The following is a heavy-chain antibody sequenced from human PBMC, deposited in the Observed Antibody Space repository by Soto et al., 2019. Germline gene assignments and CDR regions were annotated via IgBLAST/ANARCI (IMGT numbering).Heavy chain of an antibody. CDR1: GFSLSNSGMA. CDR3: AHREPYFES. V-gene: IGHV2-5*02. CDR2: VYGDDIK. Sequence: QISLKESSPTVVKPTQTLTLTCTFSGFSLSNSGMAVGWIRQPPGKALEWLALVYGDDIKRYRPSLRSRLTITKDTSKNQVVLTMTNMDPVDTGTYYCAHREPYFESWGQGTLVTVSS. J-gene: IGHJ4*02.